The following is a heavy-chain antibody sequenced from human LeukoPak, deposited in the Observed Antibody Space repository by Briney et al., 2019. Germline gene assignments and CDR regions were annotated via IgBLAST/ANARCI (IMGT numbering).Heavy chain of an antibody. CDR3: ARGYSSSSLDY. V-gene: IGHV1-69*05. J-gene: IGHJ4*02. CDR1: GGTFSSYA. D-gene: IGHD6-6*01. Sequence: SVKVSCKASGGTFSSYAISWVRQAPGQGLEWMGGIIPIFGTANYAQKFQGRVTMTRDTSTSTVYMELSSLRSEDAAVYYCARGYSSSSLDYWGQGTLVTVSS. CDR2: IIPIFGTA.